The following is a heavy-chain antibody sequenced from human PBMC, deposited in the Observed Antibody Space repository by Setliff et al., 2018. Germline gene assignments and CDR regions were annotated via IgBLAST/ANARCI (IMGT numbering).Heavy chain of an antibody. CDR3: ARGYYNFLSGYYTPYYFDY. Sequence: PSETLSLTCTVSGGSASSSSYYWGWIRQPPGKGLEWIGYIYYSGNTNYNPSLKSRVTISVDTSKNQFSLKLSSVTAADTAVYFCARGYYNFLSGYYTPYYFDYWGQGTLVTVSS. CDR1: GGSASSSSYY. D-gene: IGHD3-3*01. CDR2: IYYSGNT. J-gene: IGHJ4*02. V-gene: IGHV4-61*01.